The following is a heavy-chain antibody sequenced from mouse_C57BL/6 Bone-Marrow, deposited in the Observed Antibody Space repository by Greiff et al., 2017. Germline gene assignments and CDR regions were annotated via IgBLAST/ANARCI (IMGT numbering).Heavy chain of an antibody. V-gene: IGHV1-42*01. J-gene: IGHJ2*01. CDR3: ARRASSGRYYFDY. CDR1: GYSFTGYY. CDR2: INPSTGGT. D-gene: IGHD3-2*02. Sequence: VQLQQSGPELVKPGASVKISCKASGYSFTGYYMNWVKQSPEKSLEWIGEINPSTGGTTYNQKFKAKATLTVDKSSSTAYMQLKSLTSEDSAVYYCARRASSGRYYFDYWGQGTTLTVSS.